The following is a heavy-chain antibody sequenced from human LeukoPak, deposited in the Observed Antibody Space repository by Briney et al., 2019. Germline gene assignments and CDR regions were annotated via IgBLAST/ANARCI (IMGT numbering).Heavy chain of an antibody. D-gene: IGHD2-2*01. V-gene: IGHV4-30-4*08. CDR2: IYHSGST. J-gene: IGHJ4*02. Sequence: KTSETLSLTCTVSGGSLISSSYYWGWIRQPPGKGLEWIGNIYHSGSTYYNPSLKSRVTMSLDTSKNQFSLKLTSVTAADTAVYYCGRAECSTSNCYAFAYWGQGTLVTVSS. CDR1: GGSLISSSYY. CDR3: GRAECSTSNCYAFAY.